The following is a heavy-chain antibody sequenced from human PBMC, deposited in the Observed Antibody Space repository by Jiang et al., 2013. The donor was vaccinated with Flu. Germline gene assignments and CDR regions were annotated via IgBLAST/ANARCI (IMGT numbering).Heavy chain of an antibody. CDR2: IIPIFGTA. CDR3: ARGEMVRGVISYYYYMDV. Sequence: GTFSSYAISWVRQAPGQGLEWMGGIIPIFGTANYXQKFQGRVTITADESTSTAYMELSSLRSEDTAVYYCARGEMVRGVISYYYYMDVWGKGTTVTVSS. J-gene: IGHJ6*03. D-gene: IGHD3-10*01. V-gene: IGHV1-69*01. CDR1: GTFSSYA.